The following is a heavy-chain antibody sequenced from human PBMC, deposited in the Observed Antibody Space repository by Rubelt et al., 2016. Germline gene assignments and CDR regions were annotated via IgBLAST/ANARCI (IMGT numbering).Heavy chain of an antibody. CDR3: ATDFLAAADY. CDR2: FDPEDGET. D-gene: IGHD2-15*01. J-gene: IGHJ4*02. Sequence: QVQLVQSGAEVKKPGSSVKVSCKASGGTFSSYAISWVRQAPGQGLEWMGGFDPEDGETIYGQKSEVRGTMTGETLTDTAYMGLSSLGSEDTAVYYCATDFLAAADYWGQGTLVTVSS. CDR1: GGTFSSYA. V-gene: IGHV1-24*01.